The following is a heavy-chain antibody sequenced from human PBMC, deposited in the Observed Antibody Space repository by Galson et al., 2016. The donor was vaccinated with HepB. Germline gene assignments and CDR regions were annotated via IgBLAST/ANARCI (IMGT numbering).Heavy chain of an antibody. V-gene: IGHV4-39*01. Sequence: ETLSLTCTVSGGSISSSSYYWGWIRQPPGKGLEWIASIYYSGSTYYNPSLKSRVIISVDTSRDQFSLKLSSVTAADTAVYYCARHPQLSTILTWYTHNCFDPWGQGTLVTVSS. CDR2: IYYSGST. CDR1: GGSISSSSYY. J-gene: IGHJ5*02. D-gene: IGHD6-13*01. CDR3: ARHPQLSTILTWYTHNCFDP.